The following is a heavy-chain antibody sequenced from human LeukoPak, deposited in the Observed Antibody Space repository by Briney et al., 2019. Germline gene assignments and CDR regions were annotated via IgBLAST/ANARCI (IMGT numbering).Heavy chain of an antibody. J-gene: IGHJ1*01. CDR3: AGEYDPHS. CDR2: INSDGSDT. D-gene: IGHD3-10*01. CDR1: GFTFSNVW. V-gene: IGHV3-74*01. Sequence: GGSLTLSCAPSGFTFSNVWMHWVRQAPGKGLVWVSRINSDGSDTVYADSVKGRLTISRDNAKHTLYLQMNSLRVEDTAVYYCAGEYDPHSWGQGTVVRVSS.